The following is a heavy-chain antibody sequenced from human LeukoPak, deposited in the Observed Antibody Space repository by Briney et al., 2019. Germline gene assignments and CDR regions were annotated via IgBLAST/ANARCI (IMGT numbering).Heavy chain of an antibody. Sequence: SETLSLTCTVSGGSISSYYWSWIRQPPGKGLEWIGYIPYSGSTNFNPSLKSRVTISVDTSKNQFSLKLSSVTAADTAVYYCARGGTAGTNLNWFDPWGQGTLVTVSS. CDR2: IPYSGST. V-gene: IGHV4-59*01. CDR3: ARGGTAGTNLNWFDP. CDR1: GGSISSYY. J-gene: IGHJ5*02. D-gene: IGHD1-1*01.